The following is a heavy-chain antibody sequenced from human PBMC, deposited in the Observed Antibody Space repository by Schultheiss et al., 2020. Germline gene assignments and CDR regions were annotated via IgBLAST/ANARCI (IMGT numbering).Heavy chain of an antibody. Sequence: GGSLRLSCAASGFTFSSYGMHWVRQAPGKGLEWVSAISGSGGSTYYADSVKGRFTISRDNSKNTLYLQMNSLRAEDTAVYYCARDYGGDSGSYYGHYWGQGTLVTVSS. D-gene: IGHD1-26*01. V-gene: IGHV3-23*01. J-gene: IGHJ4*02. CDR3: ARDYGGDSGSYYGHY. CDR2: ISGSGGST. CDR1: GFTFSSYG.